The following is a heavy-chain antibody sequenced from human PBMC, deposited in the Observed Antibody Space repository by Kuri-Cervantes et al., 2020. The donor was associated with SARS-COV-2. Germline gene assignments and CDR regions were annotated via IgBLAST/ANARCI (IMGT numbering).Heavy chain of an antibody. Sequence: GGSLRLSCAASGFTVSSNYMSWVRQAPGKGLEWVSVIYSGGSTYYADSVKGRFTISRDNSKNTLYLQMNSLRAEDTAVYYCAKMEGGFLEWTWIDYWGQGTLVTVSS. CDR1: GFTVSSNY. J-gene: IGHJ4*02. CDR2: IYSGGST. CDR3: AKMEGGFLEWTWIDY. D-gene: IGHD3-3*01. V-gene: IGHV3-53*05.